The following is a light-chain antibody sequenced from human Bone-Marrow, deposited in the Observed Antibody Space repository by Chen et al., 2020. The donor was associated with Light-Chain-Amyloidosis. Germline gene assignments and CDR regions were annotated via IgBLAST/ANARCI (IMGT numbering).Light chain of an antibody. CDR1: DLPTKY. V-gene: IGLV3-25*03. J-gene: IGLJ2*01. Sequence: SYELTQPPSVSVSPGQTARITCSGDDLPTKYAYWYQHKPGQAPVLVIHRDTERPSGISERFSGSSSGTTATLTIRGVQAEDEADYHCQSADSSGTYEVIFGGGTKLTVL. CDR3: QSADSSGTYEVI. CDR2: RDT.